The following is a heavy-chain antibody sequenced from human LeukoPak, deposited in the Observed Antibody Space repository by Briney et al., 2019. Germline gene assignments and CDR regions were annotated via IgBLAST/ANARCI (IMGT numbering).Heavy chain of an antibody. CDR3: ARKAGLGYCSGGSCYSAYYFDY. J-gene: IGHJ4*02. CDR2: IYYSGST. CDR1: GGSISSYY. V-gene: IGHV4-59*01. Sequence: DPSETLSLTCTVSGGSISSYYWSWIRQPPGKGLEWIGYIYYSGSTNYNPSLKSRVTISVDTSKNQFSLKLSSVTAADTAVYYCARKAGLGYCSGGSCYSAYYFDYWGQGTLVTVSS. D-gene: IGHD2-15*01.